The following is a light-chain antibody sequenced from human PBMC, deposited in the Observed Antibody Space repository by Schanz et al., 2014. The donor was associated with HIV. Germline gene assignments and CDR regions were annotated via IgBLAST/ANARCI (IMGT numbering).Light chain of an antibody. V-gene: IGLV2-8*01. Sequence: QSALTQPPSASGSPGQSITISCTGLNSDISTYNYVSWYQQNPGKAPNLIIYDVNKRPSAVPDRFSGSRSGNTASLTVSGLQAEDEADYYCNSYSHSNTYVFGSGTKLTVL. CDR1: NSDISTYNY. CDR2: DVN. CDR3: NSYSHSNTYV. J-gene: IGLJ1*01.